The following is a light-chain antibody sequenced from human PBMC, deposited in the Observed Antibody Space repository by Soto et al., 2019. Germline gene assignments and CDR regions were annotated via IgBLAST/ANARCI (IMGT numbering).Light chain of an antibody. CDR2: KAS. CDR3: QQFYRYPCT. J-gene: IGKJ1*01. CDR1: QSVDTC. Sequence: DIQMTQSPSTLSASVGDRVTITCRASQSVDTCLAWYQQKPGKAPHLLIYKASSLETGVPSRFSGSGPVTEFTLTISSLQPDDFATYYCQQFYRYPCTFGQGTKVEIK. V-gene: IGKV1-5*03.